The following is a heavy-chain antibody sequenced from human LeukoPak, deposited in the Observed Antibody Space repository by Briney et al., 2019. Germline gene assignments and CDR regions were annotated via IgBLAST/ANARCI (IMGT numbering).Heavy chain of an antibody. D-gene: IGHD3-9*01. CDR1: GFTFSSYA. V-gene: IGHV3-23*01. CDR3: AKAPRLRYFDRPGKCYFDY. Sequence: GGSLRLSCAASGFTFSSYAMSWVRQAPGKGLEWVSAISGSGGSTYYADSVKGRFTISRDNSKNTLYLQMNSLRAEDTAVYYCAKAPRLRYFDRPGKCYFDYWGQGTLVTVSS. J-gene: IGHJ4*02. CDR2: ISGSGGST.